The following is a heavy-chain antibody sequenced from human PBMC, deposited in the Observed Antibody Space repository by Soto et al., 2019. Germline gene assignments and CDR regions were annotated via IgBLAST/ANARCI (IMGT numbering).Heavy chain of an antibody. Sequence: GGSLRLSCAASGFTFSYYSMSWICQSPGKGLEWVSYISSSSSYTNYADSVKGRFTISRDNAKNSLYLQMNSLRAEDTAVYYCARRSHYDSSGYYYWGQGTLVTVSS. V-gene: IGHV3-11*06. CDR1: GFTFSYYS. D-gene: IGHD3-22*01. CDR2: ISSSSSYT. J-gene: IGHJ4*02. CDR3: ARRSHYDSSGYYY.